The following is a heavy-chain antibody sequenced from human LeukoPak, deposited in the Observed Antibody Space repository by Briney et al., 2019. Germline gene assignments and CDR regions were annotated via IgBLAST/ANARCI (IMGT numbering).Heavy chain of an antibody. Sequence: PSETLSLTCTVSGGSISSYYWSWIRQPAGKGLEWIGRIYTSGSTNYNPSLKSRVTMSVDTSKNQFSLKLSSVTAADTAVYYCASTCSSTSCYPTYAFDYWGQGTLVTVSS. CDR2: IYTSGST. V-gene: IGHV4-4*07. CDR3: ASTCSSTSCYPTYAFDY. J-gene: IGHJ4*02. D-gene: IGHD2-2*01. CDR1: GGSISSYY.